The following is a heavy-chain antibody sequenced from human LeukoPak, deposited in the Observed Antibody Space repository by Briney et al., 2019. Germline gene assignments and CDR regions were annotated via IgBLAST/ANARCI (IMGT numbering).Heavy chain of an antibody. CDR2: FDPEDGET. D-gene: IGHD2-2*02. Sequence: ASVRVSCKGSGYTFTDYYMQWVRQAPGQGLEWMGGFDPEDGETIYAQKFQGRVTMTEDTSTDTAYMELSSLRSEDTAVYYCATRQTREYQLLYDYYFDYWRRGTLVTVSS. CDR3: ATRQTREYQLLYDYYFDY. CDR1: GYTFTDYY. J-gene: IGHJ4*02. V-gene: IGHV1-24*01.